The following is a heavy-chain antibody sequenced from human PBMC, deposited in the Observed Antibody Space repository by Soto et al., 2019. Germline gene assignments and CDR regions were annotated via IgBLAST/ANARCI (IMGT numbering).Heavy chain of an antibody. CDR3: ARDHHPNYGDSTPSVY. CDR1: GYTFTSYG. D-gene: IGHD4-17*01. J-gene: IGHJ4*02. Sequence: GASVKVSCKASGYTFTSYGISWVRQAPGQGLEWMGWISAYNGNTNYAQKLQGRVTMTTDTSTSTAYMELRSLRSDDTAVYYCARDHHPNYGDSTPSVYWGQGTLVTVSS. CDR2: ISAYNGNT. V-gene: IGHV1-18*01.